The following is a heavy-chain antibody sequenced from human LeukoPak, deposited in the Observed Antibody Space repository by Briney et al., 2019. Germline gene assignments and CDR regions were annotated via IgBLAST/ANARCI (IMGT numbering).Heavy chain of an antibody. CDR2: IPYTGST. D-gene: IGHD6-19*01. CDR1: RGSISNYY. Sequence: SETLSLTCTVSRGSISNYYWSWIRQSPGTGLEWIGFIPYTGSTNYNPSLKSRVTISVDTSKNQFSLKLSSVTAADTAVYYCARVGGYSSGWYEYFQHWGQGTLVTVSS. V-gene: IGHV4-59*01. J-gene: IGHJ1*01. CDR3: ARVGGYSSGWYEYFQH.